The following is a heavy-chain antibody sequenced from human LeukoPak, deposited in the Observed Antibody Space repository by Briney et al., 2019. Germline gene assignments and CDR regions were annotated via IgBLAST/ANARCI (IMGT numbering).Heavy chain of an antibody. D-gene: IGHD3-22*01. CDR2: IYPGDSDT. V-gene: IGHV5-51*01. CDR3: ARVYYYDSSGYYNPDY. Sequence: GESLKISCKGSGYSFTSYWIGWVRQMPGKGLEWMGIIYPGDSDTRYSLSFQGQVTISADKSISTAYLQWSSLKASDTAMYYCARVYYYDSSGYYNPDYWGQGTLVTVSS. J-gene: IGHJ4*02. CDR1: GYSFTSYW.